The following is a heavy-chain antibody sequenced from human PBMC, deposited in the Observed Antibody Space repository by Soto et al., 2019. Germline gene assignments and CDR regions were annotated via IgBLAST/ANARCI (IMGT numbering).Heavy chain of an antibody. D-gene: IGHD6-13*01. CDR1: GFTFSSYA. CDR2: ISGSGGST. V-gene: IGHV3-23*01. Sequence: GGSLRLSCAASGFTFSSYAMSWVRQAPGKGLEGVSAISGSGGSTYYADSVKGRFTISRDNSKNTLYLQMNSLRAEDTAVYYCTTPWQQLVVFPNWGQGTLVTVSS. CDR3: TTPWQQLVVFPN. J-gene: IGHJ4*02.